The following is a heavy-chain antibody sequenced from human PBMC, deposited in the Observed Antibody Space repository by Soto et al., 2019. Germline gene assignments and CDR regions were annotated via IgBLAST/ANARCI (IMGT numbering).Heavy chain of an antibody. CDR3: AKDRGYCSGGSCYYFDY. CDR2: ISYDGSNK. J-gene: IGHJ4*02. D-gene: IGHD2-15*01. CDR1: GFTFSSYG. V-gene: IGHV3-30*18. Sequence: QVQLVESGGGVVQPGRSLRLSCAASGFTFSSYGMHWVRQAPGKGLEWVAVISYDGSNKYYADSVKSRFTISRDHSKNTLYLQMNSLRAEDTAVYYCAKDRGYCSGGSCYYFDYWGQGTLVTVSS.